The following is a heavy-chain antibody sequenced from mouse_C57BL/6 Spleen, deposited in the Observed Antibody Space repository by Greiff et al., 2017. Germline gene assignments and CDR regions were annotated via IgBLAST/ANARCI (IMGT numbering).Heavy chain of an antibody. CDR1: GYTFTDYY. J-gene: IGHJ4*01. V-gene: IGHV1-26*01. CDR3: ARGGTGNYYAMDY. Sequence: VQLQQSGPELVKPGASVKISCKASGYTFTDYYMNWVKQSHGKSLEWIGDINPNNGGTSYNQKFKGKATLTVDKSSSTAYMELRSLTSEDSAVYYCARGGTGNYYAMDYWGQGTSVTVSS. CDR2: INPNNGGT. D-gene: IGHD3-3*01.